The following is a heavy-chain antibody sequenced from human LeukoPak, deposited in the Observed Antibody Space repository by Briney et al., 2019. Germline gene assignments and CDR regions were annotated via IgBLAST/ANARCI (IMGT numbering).Heavy chain of an antibody. CDR2: IYYSGST. Sequence: PSETLSLTCTVAYDSISSYYWSWLRQPPGKGLEWIGYIYYSGSTNYNPSLKSRVTISVDTSKNQFSLKLSSVTAADTAVYYCARGGLGVKSYWGQGTLVTVSS. D-gene: IGHD2-8*01. V-gene: IGHV4-59*01. CDR1: YDSISSYY. CDR3: ARGGLGVKSY. J-gene: IGHJ4*02.